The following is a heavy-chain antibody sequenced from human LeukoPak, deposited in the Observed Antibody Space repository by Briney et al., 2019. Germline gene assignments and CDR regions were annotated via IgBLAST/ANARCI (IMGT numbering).Heavy chain of an antibody. D-gene: IGHD2-2*01. CDR1: GGSFSGYY. CDR2: INHSGST. CDR3: ARGRCCSSTSCYFRFDP. J-gene: IGHJ5*02. Sequence: SETLSLTCGVYGGSFSGYYWSWIRQPPGKGLEWIGEINHSGSTNYNPSLKSRVTISVDTSKNQFSLKLSSVTAADTAVYYCARGRCCSSTSCYFRFDPWGQGTLVTVSS. V-gene: IGHV4-34*01.